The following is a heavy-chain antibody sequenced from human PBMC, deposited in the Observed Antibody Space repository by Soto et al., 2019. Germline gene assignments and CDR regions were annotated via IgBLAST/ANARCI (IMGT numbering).Heavy chain of an antibody. CDR1: SGSISSGGYY. CDR2: IYYSGST. J-gene: IGHJ4*02. Sequence: SETLSLTCTVSSGSISSGGYYWSWIRQHPGKGLEWIGYIYYSGSTYYNPSLKSRVTISVDTSKNQFSLKLSSVTAADTAVYYCARVVTSVRAFDYWGQGTLVTVS. D-gene: IGHD5-18*01. V-gene: IGHV4-31*03. CDR3: ARVVTSVRAFDY.